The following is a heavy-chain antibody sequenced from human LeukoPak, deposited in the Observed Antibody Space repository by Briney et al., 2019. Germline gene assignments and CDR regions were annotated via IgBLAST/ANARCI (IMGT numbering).Heavy chain of an antibody. CDR1: GFTVSSNY. CDR2: IYSGGTT. Sequence: PGGSLRLSCAASGFTVSSNYMSWVHQAPGKGLEWVSVIYSGGTTYYADSVKGRFTISRGNSKNTVYLQMNSLRAEDTAVYYCARDSGEYYFDYWGQGTLVTVSA. V-gene: IGHV3-53*01. D-gene: IGHD6-6*01. CDR3: ARDSGEYYFDY. J-gene: IGHJ4*02.